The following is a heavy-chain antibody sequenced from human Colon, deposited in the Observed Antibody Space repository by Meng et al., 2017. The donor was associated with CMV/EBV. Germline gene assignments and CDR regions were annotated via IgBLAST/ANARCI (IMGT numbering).Heavy chain of an antibody. CDR1: GCPFSSDS. CDR3: ARDIDSAEGY. D-gene: IGHD1-26*01. CDR2: IIPIFGTA. J-gene: IGHJ4*02. Sequence: QVVQAGAGVKKPGSSVKVSCQASGCPFSSDSISCVRQAPGQGLEWMGGIIPIFGTANYAQKFQGRVTITADESTSTAYMELSSLRSEDTAVYYCARDIDSAEGYWGQGTLVTVSS. V-gene: IGHV1-69*12.